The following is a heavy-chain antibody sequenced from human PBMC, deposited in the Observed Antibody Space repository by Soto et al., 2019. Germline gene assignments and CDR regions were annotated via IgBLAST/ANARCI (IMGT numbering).Heavy chain of an antibody. Sequence: GASLRLSCAASGFTFSSYAMSCVRQAPGKGLEWVSVISGSGGSTYYAGSVKGRFTISRDNSKKTLFLQLNSLRAEDTAGYYCAKDLSYYGAWSAMADAFDISRQGTMVTVSS. CDR2: ISGSGGST. CDR3: AKDLSYYGAWSAMADAFDI. CDR1: GFTFSSYA. V-gene: IGHV3-23*01. J-gene: IGHJ3*02. D-gene: IGHD3-10*01.